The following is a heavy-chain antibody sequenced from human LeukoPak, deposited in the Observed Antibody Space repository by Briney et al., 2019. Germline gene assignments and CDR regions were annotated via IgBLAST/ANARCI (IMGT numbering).Heavy chain of an antibody. Sequence: GGSLRLSCAASGFTFSSYWMSWVRQAPGKGLECVANIKEDGSEEYYVDSVKGRFSISRDNAKNSLYLQMNSLRAEDTAVYYCARDWLAGNPYHAFDLWGKGTMGTGSS. V-gene: IGHV3-7*01. CDR1: GFTFSSYW. J-gene: IGHJ3*01. CDR3: ARDWLAGNPYHAFDL. D-gene: IGHD3-22*01. CDR2: IKEDGSEE.